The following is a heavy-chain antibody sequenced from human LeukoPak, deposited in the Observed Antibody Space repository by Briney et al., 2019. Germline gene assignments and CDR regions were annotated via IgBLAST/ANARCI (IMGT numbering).Heavy chain of an antibody. J-gene: IGHJ4*02. CDR2: INHSGST. V-gene: IGHV4-34*01. CDR1: GGSFSGYY. D-gene: IGHD5-12*01. CDR3: ARGDGGYLRANDY. Sequence: PSETLSLTCAVYGGSFSGYYWSWIRHPPRKGLEWMGEINHSGSTNYNPSLKSRVTISVDTSKNQFSLKLSSVTAADTAVYYCARGDGGYLRANDYWGQGTLGTVSS.